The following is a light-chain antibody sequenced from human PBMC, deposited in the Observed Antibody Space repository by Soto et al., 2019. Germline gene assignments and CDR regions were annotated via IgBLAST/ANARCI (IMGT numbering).Light chain of an antibody. J-gene: IGLJ2*01. Sequence: QSALTQPASVSGSPGQSITISCTGTSSDVGGYNYVSWYQQHPGKAPKLVIYGVTNRPSGVSNRFSVSKSGTTASLTISGLQAEDEADYYCSSFTSSSVVVFGGGTKLTVL. CDR2: GVT. CDR1: SSDVGGYNY. CDR3: SSFTSSSVVV. V-gene: IGLV2-14*01.